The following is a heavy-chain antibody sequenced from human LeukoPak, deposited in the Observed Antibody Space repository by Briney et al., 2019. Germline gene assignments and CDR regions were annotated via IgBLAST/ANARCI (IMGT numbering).Heavy chain of an antibody. V-gene: IGHV4-39*07. CDR1: GGSISSSSYY. CDR3: ARVLYYYGSGSWAGYYYYYMDV. D-gene: IGHD3-10*01. CDR2: IYYSGST. Sequence: SETLSLTCTVSGGSISSSSYYWGWIRQPPGKGLEWIGSIYYSGSTYYNPSLKSRVTISVDTSKNQFSLKLSSVTAADTAVYYCARVLYYYGSGSWAGYYYYYMDVWGKGTTVTISS. J-gene: IGHJ6*03.